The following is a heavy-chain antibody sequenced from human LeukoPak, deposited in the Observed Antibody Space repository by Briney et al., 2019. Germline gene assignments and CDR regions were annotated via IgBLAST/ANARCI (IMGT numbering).Heavy chain of an antibody. CDR2: IYYTGST. Sequence: SQTLSLTCTVSGGSISSGDYYWSWIRQPPGKGLEWIGYIYYTGSTYYNPPLKSRVTISVDTSKNHFSLTLTSVTAADTAVYYCARWSSSDFDYWGQGTLVTVSS. CDR3: ARWSSSDFDY. J-gene: IGHJ4*02. D-gene: IGHD3-10*01. CDR1: GGSISSGDYY. V-gene: IGHV4-30-4*01.